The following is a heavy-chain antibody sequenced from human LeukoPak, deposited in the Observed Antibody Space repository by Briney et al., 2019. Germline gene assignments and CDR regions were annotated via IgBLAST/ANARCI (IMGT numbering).Heavy chain of an antibody. J-gene: IGHJ4*02. CDR1: GGTFSSYA. Sequence: GSSVKVSCKASGGTFSSYAVSWWRHAPRQALEWMGGIIPRIGTANCAQKFQGRVTITTDESTSTAYMQLSSLRTEDKAVYYCARGYYHSSGYYHYWGQGTLVTVSS. V-gene: IGHV1-69*05. CDR2: IIPRIGTA. CDR3: ARGYYHSSGYYHY. D-gene: IGHD3-22*01.